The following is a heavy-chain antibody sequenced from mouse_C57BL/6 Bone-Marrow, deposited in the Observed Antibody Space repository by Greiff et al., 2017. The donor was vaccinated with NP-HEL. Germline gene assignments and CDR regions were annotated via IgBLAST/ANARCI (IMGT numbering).Heavy chain of an antibody. CDR1: GYTFTSYW. D-gene: IGHD2-1*01. J-gene: IGHJ2*01. Sequence: VQLQQSGTVLARPGASVKMSCKTSGYTFTSYWMHWVKQRPGQGLEWIGAIYPGNSYTSYNQQFKGKAKLTAVTSASTAYMELSSLTNEDSAVYYCTSSDICYGSYVDYWGQGTTLTVSS. V-gene: IGHV1-5*01. CDR3: TSSDICYGSYVDY. CDR2: IYPGNSYT.